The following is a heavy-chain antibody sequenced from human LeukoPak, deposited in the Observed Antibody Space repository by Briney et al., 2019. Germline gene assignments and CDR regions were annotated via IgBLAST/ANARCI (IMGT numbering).Heavy chain of an antibody. CDR1: GFTFSSYA. CDR3: ARDVLGSGWV. V-gene: IGHV3-30-3*01. CDR2: ISYDGSNK. J-gene: IGHJ4*02. D-gene: IGHD6-19*01. Sequence: GGSLRLSCAASGFTFSSYAMHWVRQAPGKGLEWVAVISYDGSNKYYADSVKGRFTISRDNSKNTLYLQMNSLRAEDTAVYYCARDVLGSGWVWGQGTLVTVSS.